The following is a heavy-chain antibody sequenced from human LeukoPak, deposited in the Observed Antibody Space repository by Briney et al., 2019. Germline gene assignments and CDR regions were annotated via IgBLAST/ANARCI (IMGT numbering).Heavy chain of an antibody. CDR1: GYRXTSYG. CDR3: AREGYCSGGTCYSTMNWFDP. CDR2: TSAYNGNT. Sequence: GASVKVSCKASGYRXTSYGITGVRQAPGQGLEWMGWTSAYNGNTNYAQKLQGRVTLTTDTSTSTAYMELRSLRSDDTAVYYCAREGYCSGGTCYSTMNWFDPWGQGTLVTVSS. V-gene: IGHV1-18*01. D-gene: IGHD2-15*01. J-gene: IGHJ5*02.